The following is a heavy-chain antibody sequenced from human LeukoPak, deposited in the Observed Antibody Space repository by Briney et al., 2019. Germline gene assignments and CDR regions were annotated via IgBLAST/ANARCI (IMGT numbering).Heavy chain of an antibody. Sequence: TGGSLRLSCAASGFTFSSYWMHWVRQAPGKGLVWVSATTGSGGRTYYADSVKGRFTISRDNSKNTALLQMNSLKTEDTAIYYCVKFAGSGVYWGQGSLVTVSS. CDR1: GFTFSSYW. J-gene: IGHJ4*02. CDR3: VKFAGSGVY. CDR2: TTGSGGRT. V-gene: IGHV3-23*01. D-gene: IGHD3-10*01.